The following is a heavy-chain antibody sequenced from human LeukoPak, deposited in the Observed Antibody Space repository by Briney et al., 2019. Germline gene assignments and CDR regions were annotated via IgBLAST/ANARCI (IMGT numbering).Heavy chain of an antibody. V-gene: IGHV4-34*01. CDR1: GGSFSGYY. Sequence: SETLSLTCAVYGGSFSGYYWSWIRQPTGKGLEWIGEINHSGSTNYNPSLQSRVTISVDTSKNQFSLKLSSVPAADTAVYYCARGNYYGSGSYYYYYGMDVWGKGTTVTVSS. D-gene: IGHD3-10*01. CDR3: ARGNYYGSGSYYYYYGMDV. CDR2: INHSGST. J-gene: IGHJ6*04.